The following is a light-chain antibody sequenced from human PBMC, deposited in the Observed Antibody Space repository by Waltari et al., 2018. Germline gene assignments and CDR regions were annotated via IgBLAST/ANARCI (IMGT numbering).Light chain of an antibody. Sequence: QSALTQPASVSGSPGQSITISCTGTSSDVGGYNSISWYQPHPGKAPKIMIYDVSNRPSGCSDRFAGSQSGNSASLTISGLQAEDEADYSCSSYTNSNTLVFCGGTNLTVL. CDR1: SSDVGGYNS. CDR3: SSYTNSNTLV. J-gene: IGLJ2*01. V-gene: IGLV2-14*03. CDR2: DVS.